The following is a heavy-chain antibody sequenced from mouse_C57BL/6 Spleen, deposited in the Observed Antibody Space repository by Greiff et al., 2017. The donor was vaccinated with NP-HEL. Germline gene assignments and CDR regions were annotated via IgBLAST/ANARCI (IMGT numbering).Heavy chain of an antibody. CDR3: AEGHLDYGYAMDY. J-gene: IGHJ4*01. Sequence: EVQLQQSGPELVKPGASVKMSCKASGYTFTDYNMHWVKQSHGKSLEWIGYINPNNGGTSYNQKFKGKATLTVNKSSSTAYMELRSLTSEDSAVYYCAEGHLDYGYAMDYWGQGTSVTVSS. CDR2: INPNNGGT. D-gene: IGHD2-4*01. V-gene: IGHV1-22*01. CDR1: GYTFTDYN.